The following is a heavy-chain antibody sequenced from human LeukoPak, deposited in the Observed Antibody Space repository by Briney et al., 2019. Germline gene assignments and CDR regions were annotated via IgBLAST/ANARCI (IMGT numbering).Heavy chain of an antibody. Sequence: GRSLSLSRAVCGFTVRSYSTKWVRQAPGKGLEWVSYISSSSSTIYYADSVKGRFNISRDNAKNSLYLQMNSLRDEDTDVYYCSSFLWFGEDFWGQGTMVTVS. CDR2: ISSSSSTI. J-gene: IGHJ3*01. D-gene: IGHD3-10*01. V-gene: IGHV3-48*02. CDR3: SSFLWFGEDF. CDR1: GFTVRSYS.